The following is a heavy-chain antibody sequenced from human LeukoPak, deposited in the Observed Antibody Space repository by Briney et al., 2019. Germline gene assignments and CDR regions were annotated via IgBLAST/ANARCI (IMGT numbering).Heavy chain of an antibody. J-gene: IGHJ4*02. V-gene: IGHV1-69*01. Sequence: GSSVKVSCKASGGTFSSYAISWVRQAPGQGLEWMGGIIPIFGTANYAQKFQGRVTITADEYTSTAYMELSSLRSEDTAVYYCARDSRLGYDFWSGYSDYWGQGTLVTVSS. CDR2: IIPIFGTA. CDR3: ARDSRLGYDFWSGYSDY. CDR1: GGTFSSYA. D-gene: IGHD3-3*01.